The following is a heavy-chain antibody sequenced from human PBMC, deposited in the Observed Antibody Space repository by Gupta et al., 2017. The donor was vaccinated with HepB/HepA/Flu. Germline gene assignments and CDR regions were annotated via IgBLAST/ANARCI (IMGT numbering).Heavy chain of an antibody. V-gene: IGHV3-30-3*01. J-gene: IGHJ4*02. CDR2: ISYDGSNK. D-gene: IGHD6-19*01. CDR1: GFTFSSYA. CDR3: ARASMAVAGHFDY. Sequence: QVQLVASGGGVVQPGRSLRLSCAASGFTFSSYAMHWGRQAPGKGLERVAVISYDGSNKNYADSVKGRFTISRDNSKNTLYLQMNSLRAEDTAVYYCARASMAVAGHFDYWGQGTLVTVSS.